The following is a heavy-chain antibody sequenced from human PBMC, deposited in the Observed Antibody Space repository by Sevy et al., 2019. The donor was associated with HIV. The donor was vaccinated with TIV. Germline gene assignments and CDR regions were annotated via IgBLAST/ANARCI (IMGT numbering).Heavy chain of an antibody. Sequence: GGSLRLSCAASGFTFDDFAMHWVRQVPGKGLEWVSGLNWVSGSVAYAYSVKGRFTISRDNAKNALFLQMNSLRAEDTALYYCAKDIGATGIAVVANWGQGIQVTVSS. CDR1: GFTFDDFA. CDR2: LNWVSGSV. J-gene: IGHJ4*02. V-gene: IGHV3-9*01. CDR3: AKDIGATGIAVVAN. D-gene: IGHD6-19*01.